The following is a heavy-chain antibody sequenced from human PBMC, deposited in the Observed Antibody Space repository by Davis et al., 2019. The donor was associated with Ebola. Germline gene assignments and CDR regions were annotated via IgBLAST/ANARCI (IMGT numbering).Heavy chain of an antibody. CDR1: GFVFGGHT. J-gene: IGHJ4*02. CDR3: ARDSGWGTGAIDF. CDR2: ISSHGYST. D-gene: IGHD3-16*01. V-gene: IGHV3-64*01. Sequence: PGGSLRLSCAASGFVFGGHTMHWVRQAPGKGLEFVSAISSHGYSTYYAKSVEGRFTISRDNSKNIVYLQMGSLRVDDMAVYYCARDSGWGTGAIDFWGQGTLVTVSS.